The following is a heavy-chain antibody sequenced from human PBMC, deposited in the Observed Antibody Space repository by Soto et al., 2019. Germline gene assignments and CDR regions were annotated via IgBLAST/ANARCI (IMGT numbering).Heavy chain of an antibody. CDR3: AKAIRMVRGAPADY. CDR1: GFTFSSYA. J-gene: IGHJ4*02. CDR2: ISGSGGST. D-gene: IGHD3-10*01. Sequence: GGSLRLSCAASGFTFSSYAMSWVRQAPGKGLEWVSAISGSGGSTYYADSVKGRFTISRDNSKNTLYLQMNSLRAEDTAVYYCAKAIRMVRGAPADYWGQGTLVTVSS. V-gene: IGHV3-23*01.